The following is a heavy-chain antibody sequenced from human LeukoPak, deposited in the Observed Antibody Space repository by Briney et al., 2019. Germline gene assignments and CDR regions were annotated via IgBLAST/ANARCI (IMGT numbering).Heavy chain of an antibody. D-gene: IGHD6-13*01. CDR1: GFTFSSYA. J-gene: IGHJ3*02. V-gene: IGHV3-30-3*01. CDR2: ISYDGSNK. Sequence: GGSLRLSCAASGFTFSSYAMHRVRQAPGKGLEWVAVISYDGSNKYYADSVKGRFTISRDNSKNTLYLQMNSLRAEDTAVYYCAREGQQLVYDAFDIWGQGTMVTVSS. CDR3: AREGQQLVYDAFDI.